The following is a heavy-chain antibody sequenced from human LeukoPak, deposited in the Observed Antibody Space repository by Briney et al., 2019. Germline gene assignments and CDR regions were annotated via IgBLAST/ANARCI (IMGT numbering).Heavy chain of an antibody. V-gene: IGHV3-21*01. CDR3: ARVNRVAGTGNWFDP. CDR2: ISSSCSYI. D-gene: IGHD6-19*01. Sequence: PGGSLRLSCAASGFTFSSYSMNWVRQAPGKGLEWVSSISSSCSYIYYADSVKGRFTISRDNAKNSLYLQMNSLRAEDTAVYYCARVNRVAGTGNWFDPWGQGTLVTVSS. J-gene: IGHJ5*02. CDR1: GFTFSSYS.